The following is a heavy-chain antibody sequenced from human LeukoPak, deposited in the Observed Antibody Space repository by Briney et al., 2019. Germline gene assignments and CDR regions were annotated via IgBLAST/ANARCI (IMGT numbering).Heavy chain of an antibody. CDR1: GYTFTGYY. D-gene: IGHD3-10*01. CDR2: ISPNNGNT. V-gene: IGHV1-18*04. CDR3: VRDYFGSGTYYVFEI. Sequence: ASVKVSCKASGYTFTGYYMHWVRQAPGQGLEWMGWISPNNGNTNYAPKLQGRVTMTTDTSTTTAYMELRSLRSDDTAVYFCVRDYFGSGTYYVFEIWGQGTMVIVSS. J-gene: IGHJ3*02.